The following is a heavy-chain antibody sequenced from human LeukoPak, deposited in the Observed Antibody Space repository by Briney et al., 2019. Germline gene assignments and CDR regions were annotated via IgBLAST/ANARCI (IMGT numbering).Heavy chain of an antibody. CDR1: GYSISSGYY. V-gene: IGHV4-38-2*01. D-gene: IGHD6-19*01. J-gene: IGHJ4*02. CDR2: INHSGST. CDR3: ARGRGIAVAGNFDY. Sequence: SETLSLTCAVSGYSISSGYYWGWIRQPPGKGLEWIGEINHSGSTNYNPSLKSRVTISVDTSKNQFSLKLSSVTAADTAVYYCARGRGIAVAGNFDYWGQGTLVTVSS.